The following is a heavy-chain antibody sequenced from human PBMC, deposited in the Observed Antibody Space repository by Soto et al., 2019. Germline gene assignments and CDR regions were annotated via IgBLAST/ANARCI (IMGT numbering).Heavy chain of an antibody. CDR1: GGSMTSSDF. V-gene: IGHV4-31*11. J-gene: IGHJ5*02. CDR3: ARSVFP. CDR2: ISYSGST. Sequence: SETLSLTCAVSGGSMTSSDFWCWVRQPPGGGLEWIGYISYSGSTYYNPSLKSRVTISVDTPKNQFSLKLSSVTAADTAVYYCARSVFPWGQGTLVTVSS.